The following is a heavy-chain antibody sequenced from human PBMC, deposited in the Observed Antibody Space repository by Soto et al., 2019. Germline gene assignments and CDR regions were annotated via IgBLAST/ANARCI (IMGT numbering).Heavy chain of an antibody. CDR3: AREEDSRNPYFDY. V-gene: IGHV3-48*01. Sequence: PGGSLRLSCAASGFSFSSHSMKWVRQAPGKGLEWVSYISSSGSTIYYADSVKGRFTISRDNPKNTLYLQMNSLRAEDTAVYYCAREEDSRNPYFDYWGQGTLVTVSS. CDR2: ISSSGSTI. J-gene: IGHJ4*02. D-gene: IGHD3-22*01. CDR1: GFSFSSHS.